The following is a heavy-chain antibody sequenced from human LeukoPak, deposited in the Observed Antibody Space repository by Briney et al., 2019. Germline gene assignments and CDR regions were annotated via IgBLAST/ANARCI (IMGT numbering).Heavy chain of an antibody. CDR1: GFTFSSCA. CDR3: AKAPPGYSYGYYFDY. J-gene: IGHJ4*02. CDR2: ISGSGGST. D-gene: IGHD5-18*01. V-gene: IGHV3-23*01. Sequence: GGSLRLSCAASGFTFSSCAMSWVRQAPGKGLEWVSAISGSGGSTYYADSVKGRFTISRDNSKNTLYLQMNSLRAEDTAVYYCAKAPPGYSYGYYFDYWGQGTLVTVSS.